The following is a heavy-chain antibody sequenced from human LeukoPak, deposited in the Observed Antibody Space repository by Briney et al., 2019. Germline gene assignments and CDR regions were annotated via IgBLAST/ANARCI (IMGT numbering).Heavy chain of an antibody. D-gene: IGHD1-7*01. CDR1: GDSVSRTAAS. CDR3: ARGNYTYYYYYMDV. Sequence: SQTLSLTCGISGDSVSRTAASWSWIRQSPSRGLEWLGRIYYRTQWYDDYAVSVRSRISINPDTSKNQFSLQLNSVTPEDTAVYYCARGNYTYYYYYMDVWGKGTTVTVSS. CDR2: IYYRTQWYD. J-gene: IGHJ6*03. V-gene: IGHV6-1*01.